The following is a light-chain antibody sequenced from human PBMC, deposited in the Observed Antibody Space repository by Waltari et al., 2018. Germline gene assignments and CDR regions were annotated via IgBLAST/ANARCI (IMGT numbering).Light chain of an antibody. J-gene: IGKJ1*01. CDR2: GAT. CDR1: QSVSSNN. V-gene: IGKV3-20*01. CDR3: QQYDSSLTWT. Sequence: DIVLTQSPGTLSLSPGQRATLAGRASQSVSSNNLAWYQQKTGQAPRLLVYGATSRASGIPDRFSGSGSGTDFTLTISSLEPEDFAVYYCQQYDSSLTWTFGHGTKVEIK.